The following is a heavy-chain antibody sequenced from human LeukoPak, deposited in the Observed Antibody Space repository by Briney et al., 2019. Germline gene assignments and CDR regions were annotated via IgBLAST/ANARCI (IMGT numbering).Heavy chain of an antibody. Sequence: GGSLRLSCAASGFTFSSYSMNWVRQAPGKGLEWVSSISSSSSSYIYYADSVKGRFTISRDNAKNSLYLQMNSLRAEDTAVYYCARSESPRFLEWLCHYYGMDVWGQGTTVTVSS. CDR3: ARSESPRFLEWLCHYYGMDV. D-gene: IGHD3-3*01. CDR1: GFTFSSYS. CDR2: ISSSSSSYI. J-gene: IGHJ6*02. V-gene: IGHV3-21*01.